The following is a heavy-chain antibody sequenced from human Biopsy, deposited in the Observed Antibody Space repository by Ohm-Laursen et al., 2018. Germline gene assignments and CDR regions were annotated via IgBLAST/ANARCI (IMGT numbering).Heavy chain of an antibody. D-gene: IGHD7-27*01. J-gene: IGHJ4*02. CDR2: VYNGGIT. CDR1: GDSISSYY. Sequence: SETLSLTWTVSGDSISSYYWSWIRQPPGKGLEWIGHVYNGGITNYNPSLKSRATISVDTSKNQFSLKVISVTAADTAVYYCARLTGDPSYWGQGILVTVSS. CDR3: ARLTGDPSY. V-gene: IGHV4-59*01.